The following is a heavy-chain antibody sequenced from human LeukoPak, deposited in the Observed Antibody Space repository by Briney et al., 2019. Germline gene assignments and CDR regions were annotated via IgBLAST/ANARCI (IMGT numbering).Heavy chain of an antibody. Sequence: SQTLSLTCTVSGGSISSGSYYWSWIRQPPGKGLEWIGYIYYSGSTNYNPSLKSRVTISVDTSKNQFSLKLSSVTAADTAVYYCARQDGSSSSSNWSDPWGQGTLVTVSS. CDR2: IYYSGST. J-gene: IGHJ5*02. D-gene: IGHD1-26*01. V-gene: IGHV4-61*01. CDR3: ARQDGSSSSSNWSDP. CDR1: GGSISSGSYY.